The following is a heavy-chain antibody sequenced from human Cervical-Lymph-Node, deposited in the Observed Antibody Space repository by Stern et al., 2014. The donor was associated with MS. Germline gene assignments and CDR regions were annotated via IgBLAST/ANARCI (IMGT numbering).Heavy chain of an antibody. D-gene: IGHD3-3*01. CDR3: ARGVDFWSGMGWFDP. J-gene: IGHJ5*02. Sequence: QVQLQESGPGLLKASETLSLTCTVSDGSISSYYWSWIRQPPGKGPQLLGYVSYSGSTDYNASLRSRLTISVDTSKDQFFLSLRSVTAADTAVYYCARGVDFWSGMGWFDPWGQGLLVTVSP. CDR2: VSYSGST. V-gene: IGHV4-59*12. CDR1: DGSISSYY.